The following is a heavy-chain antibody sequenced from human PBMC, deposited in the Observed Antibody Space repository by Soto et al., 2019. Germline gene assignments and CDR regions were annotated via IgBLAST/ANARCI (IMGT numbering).Heavy chain of an antibody. D-gene: IGHD6-13*01. CDR3: VRMHVSATGIGCFDP. Sequence: ASVKVSCKASGYTFTSYGIHWVRQAPGQRLEWMGWINAANGDTKYSPKFQGRVTITRDTSASTAYMELSSLRSEDTAVYYCVRMHVSATGIGCFDPWGQGTLVTVSS. V-gene: IGHV1-3*01. J-gene: IGHJ5*02. CDR2: INAANGDT. CDR1: GYTFTSYG.